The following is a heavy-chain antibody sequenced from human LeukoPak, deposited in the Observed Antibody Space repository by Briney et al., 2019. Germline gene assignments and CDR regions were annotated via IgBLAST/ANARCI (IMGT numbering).Heavy chain of an antibody. Sequence: ASVKVSCKTSGYNFIGYFIHWVCQAPGQGLEWMGWIYPHSGETAYANTFQGRVTLTRDTTTTTVYMESNSLRSDDTAVYFCARVRGGYCTGDRCYGDFFFDNWGQGTLVTVTS. J-gene: IGHJ4*02. CDR3: ARVRGGYCTGDRCYGDFFFDN. D-gene: IGHD2-15*01. V-gene: IGHV1-2*02. CDR2: IYPHSGET. CDR1: GYNFIGYF.